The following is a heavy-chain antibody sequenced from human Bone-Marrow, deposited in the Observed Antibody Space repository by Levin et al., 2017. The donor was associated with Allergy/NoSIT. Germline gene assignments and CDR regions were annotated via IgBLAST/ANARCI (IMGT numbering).Heavy chain of an antibody. D-gene: IGHD2-15*01. J-gene: IGHJ4*02. CDR2: IFSSGGST. CDR3: ARYWASLDY. Sequence: KPGGSLRLSCAASGFTFSSYNMHWVRQAPGKGLEWVSSIFSSGGSTYYADSVRGRFTISRDNSNNSLFLQMNSLRPEDTAVYYCARYWASLDYWGLGTLVTVSS. V-gene: IGHV3-21*01. CDR1: GFTFSSYN.